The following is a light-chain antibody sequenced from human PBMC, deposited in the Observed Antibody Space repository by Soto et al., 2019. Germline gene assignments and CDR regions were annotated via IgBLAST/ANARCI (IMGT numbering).Light chain of an antibody. Sequence: QPASVSGSPGQSITISCTGTTGDVGSYNLVSWYQQQPGKAPKLIIYEGTKRPSGVSNRFSGSKSGSTASLTISGLQADDEADYYCCSYAGSRTYLFGTGTKVTVL. CDR1: TGDVGSYNL. CDR3: CSYAGSRTYL. CDR2: EGT. J-gene: IGLJ1*01. V-gene: IGLV2-23*01.